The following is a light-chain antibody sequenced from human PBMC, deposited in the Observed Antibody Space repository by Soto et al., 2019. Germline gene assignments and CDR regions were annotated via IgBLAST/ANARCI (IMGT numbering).Light chain of an antibody. Sequence: EIVLTQYPATLSLSPGERATLSCRASQSVSSYVAWYQQKPGQAPRLLIYDASNRATGIPARFSGSGSGTDFTLTISSLEPEDFAVYYCQQRSNWPPITFGQGTRLEIK. CDR2: DAS. CDR1: QSVSSY. CDR3: QQRSNWPPIT. V-gene: IGKV3-11*01. J-gene: IGKJ5*01.